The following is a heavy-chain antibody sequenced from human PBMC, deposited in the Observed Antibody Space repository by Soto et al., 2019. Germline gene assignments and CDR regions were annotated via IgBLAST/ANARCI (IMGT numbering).Heavy chain of an antibody. CDR3: AREVQVHTPAFVY. J-gene: IGHJ4*02. D-gene: IGHD3-10*01. Sequence: QVQLVQSGAEMKKPGSSVKVSCQSSGGTFNTYAMNWVRQAPGQGPEWMGDISPMFGAANYAPKFQGRVTITADEATGTSYMKLSSLTSGDTALYFCAREVQVHTPAFVYWGQGPLVTVSS. CDR1: GGTFNTYA. V-gene: IGHV1-69*19. CDR2: ISPMFGAA.